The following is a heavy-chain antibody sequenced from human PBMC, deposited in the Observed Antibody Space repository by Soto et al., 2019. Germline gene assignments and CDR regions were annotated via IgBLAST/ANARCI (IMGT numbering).Heavy chain of an antibody. CDR2: IYHSGST. D-gene: IGHD3-16*01. CDR3: AGGGGYTFDY. CDR1: GGSISSGGYS. J-gene: IGHJ4*02. V-gene: IGHV4-30-2*01. Sequence: QLQLQESGSGLVKPSQTLSLTCAVSGGSISSGGYSWSWIRQPPGKGLEWIGYIYHSGSTYYNPSLKSRVPISVDTAKNQFSLKLSSVAAADKAVYYSAGGGGYTFDYWGQGTLVTVSS.